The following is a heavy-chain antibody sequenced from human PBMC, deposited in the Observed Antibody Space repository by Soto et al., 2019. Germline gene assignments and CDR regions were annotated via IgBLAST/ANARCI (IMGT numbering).Heavy chain of an antibody. CDR1: GGSISSSSYY. Sequence: QLQLQESGPGLVKPSETLSLTCTVSGGSISSSSYYWGWIRQPPGKGLEWIGSIYYSGSTYYPPPLNSRVTISVDTSKNQFSLKLSSVTAADTAVYYCARHPWGSNDYWGQGTLVTVSS. CDR3: ARHPWGSNDY. CDR2: IYYSGST. D-gene: IGHD3-16*01. J-gene: IGHJ4*02. V-gene: IGHV4-39*01.